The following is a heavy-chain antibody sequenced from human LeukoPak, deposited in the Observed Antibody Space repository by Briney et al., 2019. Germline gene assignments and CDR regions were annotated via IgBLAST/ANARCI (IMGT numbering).Heavy chain of an antibody. CDR2: ISGSGSII. J-gene: IGHJ4*02. CDR3: AREARWLQSKPLDY. Sequence: GGSLRLSCAASGFTFSDYYMTWIRQAPGKGLEWVSYISGSGSIIKYADSMKGRFTISRDNAKNSLYLQMKSLRAKDTAVHYCAREARWLQSKPLDYWGQGTLVTVSS. V-gene: IGHV3-11*04. CDR1: GFTFSDYY. D-gene: IGHD5-24*01.